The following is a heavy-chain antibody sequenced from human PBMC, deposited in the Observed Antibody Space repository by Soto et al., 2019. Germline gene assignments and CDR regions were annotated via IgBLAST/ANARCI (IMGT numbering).Heavy chain of an antibody. J-gene: IGHJ6*02. D-gene: IGHD3-22*01. CDR1: GFTFSSYW. V-gene: IGHV3-7*01. CDR3: ARDWYDSSGYYWFYYYYGMDV. Sequence: GGSLRLSCAASGFTFSSYWMSWVRQAPGKGLEWVANIKQDGSEKYYVDSVKGRFTISRDNAKNSLYLQMNSLRAEDTAVYYCARDWYDSSGYYWFYYYYGMDVWGQGTTVTVSS. CDR2: IKQDGSEK.